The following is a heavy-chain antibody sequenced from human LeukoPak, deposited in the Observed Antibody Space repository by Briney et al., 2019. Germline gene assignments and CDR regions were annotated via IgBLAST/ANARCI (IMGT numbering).Heavy chain of an antibody. J-gene: IGHJ3*02. D-gene: IGHD2-21*02. V-gene: IGHV3-74*01. CDR3: ARAPVQYCGGDCDAFDI. Sequence: GGSLRLSCAASGFTFSSYWMHWVRQAPGKGLEWVSRINSDGSSTTYADSVKGRFTISRDNAKNTLYLQMNSLRAGDTAVFYCARAPVQYCGGDCDAFDIWGQGTMVTVSS. CDR2: INSDGSST. CDR1: GFTFSSYW.